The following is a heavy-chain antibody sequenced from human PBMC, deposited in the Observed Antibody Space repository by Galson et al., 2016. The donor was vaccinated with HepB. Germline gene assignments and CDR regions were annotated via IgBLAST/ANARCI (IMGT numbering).Heavy chain of an antibody. CDR2: ISGDDDRT. CDR3: AKGGAYDS. CDR1: GFTFSSSS. V-gene: IGHV3-23*01. Sequence: SLRLSCAASGFTFSSSSMSWVRQAPEKGLEWVSAISGDDDRTYYGDSVQGRFTISKDNSKNTLYLQMNNLRAEDAAIYYWAKGGAYDSWGQGTLVTVSS. J-gene: IGHJ4*02.